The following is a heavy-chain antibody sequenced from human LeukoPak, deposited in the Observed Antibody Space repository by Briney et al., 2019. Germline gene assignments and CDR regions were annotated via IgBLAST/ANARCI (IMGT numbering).Heavy chain of an antibody. V-gene: IGHV3-23*01. CDR3: TTLDPSTVTTG. D-gene: IGHD4-17*01. J-gene: IGHJ4*02. Sequence: GGSLRLSCAASGFTFSSYGMSWVRQAPGKGLEWVSAIGGRDGSTYYADSVKGRFTISRDNSKNTLYVQMNSLRAEDTAVYYCTTLDPSTVTTGWGQGTLVTVSS. CDR1: GFTFSSYG. CDR2: IGGRDGST.